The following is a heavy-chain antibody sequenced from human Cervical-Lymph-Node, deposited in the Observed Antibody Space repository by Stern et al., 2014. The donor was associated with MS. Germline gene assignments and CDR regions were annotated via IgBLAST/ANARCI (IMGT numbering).Heavy chain of an antibody. Sequence: QLVESGGGLVKPGGSLRLSCAASGFTFSSYSMNWVRQAPGKGLELVSSISSSSSYIYYEDSMKGRFTISRDNAKNSLYLQMNSLRAEDTAVYYCASSLRSSSSYGMDVWGQGTTVTVSS. D-gene: IGHD6-13*01. CDR3: ASSLRSSSSYGMDV. CDR1: GFTFSSYS. V-gene: IGHV3-21*01. CDR2: ISSSSSYI. J-gene: IGHJ6*02.